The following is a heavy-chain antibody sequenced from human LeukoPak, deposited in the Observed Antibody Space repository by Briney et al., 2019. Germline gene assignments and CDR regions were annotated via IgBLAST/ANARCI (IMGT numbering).Heavy chain of an antibody. D-gene: IGHD3-10*01. V-gene: IGHV3-30*02. J-gene: IGHJ4*02. CDR3: AKGSPVKRFGELSLRSGSAEEDFDY. CDR1: GFTFSSYG. CDR2: IRYDGSNK. Sequence: GGSLRLSCAASGFTFSSYGMHWVRQAPGKGLEWVAFIRYDGSNKYYADSVKGRFTISRDNSKNTLYLQMNSLRAEDTAVYYCAKGSPVKRFGELSLRSGSAEEDFDYWGQGTLVSVSS.